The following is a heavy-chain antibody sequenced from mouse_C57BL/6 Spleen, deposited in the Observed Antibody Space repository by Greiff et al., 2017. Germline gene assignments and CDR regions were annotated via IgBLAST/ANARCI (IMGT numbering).Heavy chain of an antibody. CDR3: ARHEVGPFDY. J-gene: IGHJ2*01. CDR2: IDPSDSET. Sequence: QVQLQQPGAELVRPGSSVKLSCKASGYTFTSYWMHWVKQRPIQGLEWIGNIDPSDSETHYNQKFKDKATLTADKSSSTVYMELSRLTSEDSAVYFCARHEVGPFDYWGQGTTLTVSS. CDR1: GYTFTSYW. V-gene: IGHV1-52*01.